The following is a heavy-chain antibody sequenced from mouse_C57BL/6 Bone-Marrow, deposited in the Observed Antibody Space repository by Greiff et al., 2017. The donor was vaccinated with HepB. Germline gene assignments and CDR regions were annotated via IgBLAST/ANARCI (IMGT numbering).Heavy chain of an antibody. Sequence: QVQLQQPGAELVRPGSSVKLSCKASGYTFTSYWMDWVKQRPGQGLEWIGNIYPSDSETHYNQKFKDKATLTVDKSSSTAYMQLSSLTSEDSAVYYCARPVLLRSRYFDVWGTGTTVTVSS. CDR3: ARPVLLRSRYFDV. V-gene: IGHV1-61*01. D-gene: IGHD1-1*01. CDR1: GYTFTSYW. CDR2: IYPSDSET. J-gene: IGHJ1*03.